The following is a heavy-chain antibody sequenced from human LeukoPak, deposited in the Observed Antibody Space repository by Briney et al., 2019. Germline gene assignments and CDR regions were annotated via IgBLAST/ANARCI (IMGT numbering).Heavy chain of an antibody. CDR3: ARLGYYRNFDY. CDR1: GGSFSGYY. Sequence: SETLSLTCAVYGGSFSGYYWSWIRQPPGKGLEWIGEINHSGSTNYNPSLKSRVTISGDTSKNQFSLKLSSVTAADTAVYYCARLGYYRNFDYWGQGTLVTVSS. D-gene: IGHD2/OR15-2a*01. CDR2: INHSGST. V-gene: IGHV4-34*01. J-gene: IGHJ4*02.